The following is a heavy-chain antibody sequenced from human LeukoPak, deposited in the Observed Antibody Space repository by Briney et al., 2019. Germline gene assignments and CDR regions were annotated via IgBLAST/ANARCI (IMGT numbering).Heavy chain of an antibody. D-gene: IGHD2-2*01. CDR2: LNSDGSST. J-gene: IGHJ4*02. CDR3: VRDLRYCSSTSCYDPCFDY. CDR1: GFTFSSYW. V-gene: IGHV3-74*01. Sequence: GGSLRLSCAASGFTFSSYWMHWARQAPGKGLVWVSRLNSDGSSTGYADSVKGRFTISRDNAKNTLYLQMNSLRAEDTAVYYCVRDLRYCSSTSCYDPCFDYWGQGTLVTVSS.